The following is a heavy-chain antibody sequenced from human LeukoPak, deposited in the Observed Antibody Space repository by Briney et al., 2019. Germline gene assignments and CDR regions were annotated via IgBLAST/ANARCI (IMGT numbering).Heavy chain of an antibody. CDR1: GYAFSNYG. J-gene: IGHJ4*02. D-gene: IGHD4-23*01. V-gene: IGHV1-18*01. CDR2: ISTFNGHT. CDR3: ARRHLIGNGYFDH. Sequence: ASVKVSCKAPGYAFSNYGLAWLRRAPGQGLQWLGWISTFNGHTNYAQIVQDRVTMTTDTSTNTAYLELRSLRSDDTAVYYCARRHLIGNGYFDHWGQGTLVTVSS.